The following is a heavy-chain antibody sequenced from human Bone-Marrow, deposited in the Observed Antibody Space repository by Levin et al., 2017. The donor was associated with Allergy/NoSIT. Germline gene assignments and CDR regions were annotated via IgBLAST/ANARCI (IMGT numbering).Heavy chain of an antibody. Sequence: ASVKVSCKTSGYSFIAYYVHWVRQAPGQGLEWMGWINPRSGGTNYAQRFQGRVTMTSDTSIGTAYMELRRMRSEDTALYYCATAIAVPGLDYWGQGTLVTVSS. V-gene: IGHV1-2*02. CDR2: INPRSGGT. CDR1: GYSFIAYY. D-gene: IGHD6-19*01. CDR3: ATAIAVPGLDY. J-gene: IGHJ4*02.